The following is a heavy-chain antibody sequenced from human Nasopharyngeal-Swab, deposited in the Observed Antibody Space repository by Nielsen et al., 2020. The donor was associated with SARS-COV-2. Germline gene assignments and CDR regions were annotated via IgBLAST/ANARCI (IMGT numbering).Heavy chain of an antibody. CDR1: GGSISSGDYY. J-gene: IGHJ4*02. Sequence: LRLSCTVSGGSISSGDYYWSWIRQPPGKGLEWIGYIYYSGSTYYNPSLKSRVTISVDTSKNQFSLKLSSVTAADTAVYYCARARDRYYDSSGYFPAYYFDYWGQGTLVTVSS. V-gene: IGHV4-30-4*01. CDR3: ARARDRYYDSSGYFPAYYFDY. D-gene: IGHD3-22*01. CDR2: IYYSGST.